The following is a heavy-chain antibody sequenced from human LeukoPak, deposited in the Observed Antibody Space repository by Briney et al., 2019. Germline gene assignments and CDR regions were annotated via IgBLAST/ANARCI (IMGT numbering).Heavy chain of an antibody. CDR2: ISSSSSYI. J-gene: IGHJ4*02. CDR3: AKGSRVPYYFDY. V-gene: IGHV3-21*01. D-gene: IGHD3-10*01. Sequence: GGSLRLSCAASGFTFSSYNMNWVRQAPGKGLEWVSSISSSSSYIYYADSVKGRFTISRDNSKNTLYLQMKSLRAEDTAVYYCAKGSRVPYYFDYWGQGTLVTVSS. CDR1: GFTFSSYN.